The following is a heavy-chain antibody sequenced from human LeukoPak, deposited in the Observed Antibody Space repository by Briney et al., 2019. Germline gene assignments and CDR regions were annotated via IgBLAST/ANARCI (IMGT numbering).Heavy chain of an antibody. J-gene: IGHJ6*04. V-gene: IGHV1-69-2*01. CDR3: ATSVRFLGV. CDR1: GYTFTDYY. CDR2: VDPEDGET. Sequence: ASVKVSCKASGYTFTDYYMHWVQQAPGKGLEWMGRVDPEDGETIYAEKFQGRVTITADTSTDTAYMELSSLRSEDTAVYYCATSVRFLGVWGKGTTVTVSS. D-gene: IGHD3-3*01.